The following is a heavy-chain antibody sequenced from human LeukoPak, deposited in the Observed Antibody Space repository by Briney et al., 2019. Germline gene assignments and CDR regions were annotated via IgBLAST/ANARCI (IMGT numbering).Heavy chain of an antibody. V-gene: IGHV4-34*01. D-gene: IGHD6-25*01. CDR2: INHSGST. CDR1: GGSFSGYY. CDR3: ARRGSSDYYYMDV. Sequence: SETLSLTCAVYGGSFSGYYWSWIRQPPGKGLEWIGEINHSGSTNYNPSLKSRVTISVDTSKNQFSLKLSSVTAADTAVYYCARRGSSDYYYMDVWGKGTTVTVPS. J-gene: IGHJ6*03.